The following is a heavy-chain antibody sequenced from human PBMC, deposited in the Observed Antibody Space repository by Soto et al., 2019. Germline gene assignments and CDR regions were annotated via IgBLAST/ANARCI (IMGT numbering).Heavy chain of an antibody. D-gene: IGHD6-19*01. CDR2: ISGSGA. CDR3: AKDSWGGTVSGWSHDS. V-gene: IGHV3-23*01. CDR1: GFTFSNYP. Sequence: EVQLLESGGGLVQRWGSLRLSCAASGFTFSNYPMSWVRQAPGKGLEWVSVISGSGAFYADSVKGRFTISRDHSKNTLYLQMNSLRGDDTAVYYCAKDSWGGTVSGWSHDSGGQGTLVTVSS. J-gene: IGHJ4*02.